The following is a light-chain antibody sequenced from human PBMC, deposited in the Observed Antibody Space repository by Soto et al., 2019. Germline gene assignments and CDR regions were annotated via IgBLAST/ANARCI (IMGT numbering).Light chain of an antibody. CDR2: GAS. J-gene: IGKJ3*01. Sequence: EIVLTQSPGTLSLFPGERATLSCRASQSVSSTYFAWYRQKPGQPPSLLIYGASNRATGVPDRFSGSGSGPDFTPTIRRLEPEDFAVYYCQQYISSPPGFTFGPGTTVEIK. CDR1: QSVSSTY. CDR3: QQYISSPPGFT. V-gene: IGKV3-20*01.